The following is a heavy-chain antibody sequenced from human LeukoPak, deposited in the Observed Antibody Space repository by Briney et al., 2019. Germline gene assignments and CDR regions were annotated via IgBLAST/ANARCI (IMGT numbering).Heavy chain of an antibody. Sequence: GESLKISCKGSGYTFTSYWIGWVRQMPGKSLVWMGIIYPGDFDTNYTPSFQGQVTISADKSISTVYLQLNSLKASDTAMYYCAINARLIAAAGYDAFDIWGQGTMVTVSS. D-gene: IGHD6-13*01. CDR2: IYPGDFDT. J-gene: IGHJ3*02. V-gene: IGHV5-51*01. CDR1: GYTFTSYW. CDR3: AINARLIAAAGYDAFDI.